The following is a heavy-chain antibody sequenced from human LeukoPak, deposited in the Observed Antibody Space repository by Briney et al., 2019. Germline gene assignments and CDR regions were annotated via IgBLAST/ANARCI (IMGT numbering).Heavy chain of an antibody. Sequence: GGSLRLSCAASGFTFSNAWMSWVRQAPGKGLEWVGRIKSKTDGGTTDYAAPVKGRFTISRDDSKNTLYLQMNSLKTEDTAVYYCPTWEGYCSGGSCYNWFDPWGQGTLVTVSS. D-gene: IGHD2-15*01. J-gene: IGHJ5*02. CDR1: GFTFSNAW. CDR3: PTWEGYCSGGSCYNWFDP. V-gene: IGHV3-15*01. CDR2: IKSKTDGGTT.